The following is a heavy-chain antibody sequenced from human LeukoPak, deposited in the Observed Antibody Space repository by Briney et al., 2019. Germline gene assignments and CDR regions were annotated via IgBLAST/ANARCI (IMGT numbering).Heavy chain of an antibody. CDR2: IRFDGSSE. D-gene: IGHD1-1*01. CDR1: GFTFSSYG. V-gene: IGHV3-30*02. J-gene: IGHJ6*03. CDR3: ARGLDNYYYMDI. Sequence: PGGSLRLSCAASGFTFSSYGMHWVRQAPGKGLEWVAFIRFDGSSEYYPDSVRGRFTISKDNSKNTLYPQLNSLRAEDTAVYYCARGLDNYYYMDIWGKGTTVTISS.